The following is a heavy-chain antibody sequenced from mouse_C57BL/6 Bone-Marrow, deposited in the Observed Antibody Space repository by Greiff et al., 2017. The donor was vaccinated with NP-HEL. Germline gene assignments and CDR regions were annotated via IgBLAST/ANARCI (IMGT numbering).Heavy chain of an antibody. V-gene: IGHV1-22*01. CDR1: GYTFTDYN. CDR2: INPNNGGT. J-gene: IGHJ3*01. CDR3: ARPYYYGSTPFAY. D-gene: IGHD1-1*01. Sequence: VQLQQSGPELVKPGASVKMSCKASGYTFTDYNMHWVKQSHGKSLEWIGYINPNNGGTSYNQKFKGKATLTVNKSSSTAYTELLSLTSEDSAVYYCARPYYYGSTPFAYWGQGTLVTVSA.